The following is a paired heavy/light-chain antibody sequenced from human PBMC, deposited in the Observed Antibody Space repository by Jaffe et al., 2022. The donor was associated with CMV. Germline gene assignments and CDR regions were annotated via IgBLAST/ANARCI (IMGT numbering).Light chain of an antibody. CDR2: DAS. Sequence: DIQMTQSPSSLSASVGDRVTITCQASQDISNYLNWYQQKPGKAPKLLIYDASNLETGVPSRFSGSGSGTDFTFTISSLQPEDIATYYCQQYDNLPMYTFGQGTKLEIK. CDR3: QQYDNLPMYT. CDR1: QDISNY. V-gene: IGKV1-33*01. J-gene: IGKJ2*01.
Heavy chain of an antibody. CDR2: IYTSGST. Sequence: QVQLQESGPGLVKPSETLSLTCTVSGGSISSYYWSWIRQPAGKGLEWIGRIYTSGSTNYNPSLKSRVTMSVDTSKNQFSLKLSSVTAADTAVYYCARDPLGYTGHDAFDIWGQGTMVTVSS. D-gene: IGHD3-16*02. J-gene: IGHJ3*02. V-gene: IGHV4-4*07. CDR1: GGSISSYY. CDR3: ARDPLGYTGHDAFDI.